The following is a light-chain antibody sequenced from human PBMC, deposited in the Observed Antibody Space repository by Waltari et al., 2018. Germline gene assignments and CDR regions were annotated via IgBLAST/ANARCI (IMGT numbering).Light chain of an antibody. CDR2: DAS. CDR3: QQRSNWLLT. J-gene: IGKJ1*01. Sequence: EIVLTQSPATLSLSPGERATLSCRASQSVSSYLAWYQQKPGQAPRLLIYDASNGATGIPARFSGGGSGTDFTLTISSLEPEDFAVYYCQQRSNWLLTFGQGTKVEIK. V-gene: IGKV3-11*01. CDR1: QSVSSY.